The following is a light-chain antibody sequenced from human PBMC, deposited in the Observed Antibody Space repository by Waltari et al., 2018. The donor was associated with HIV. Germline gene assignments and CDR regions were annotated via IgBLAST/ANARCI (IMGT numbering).Light chain of an antibody. CDR1: QSVNNNF. J-gene: IGKJ4*01. V-gene: IGKV3-20*01. Sequence: EIVLTQSPGTLSLSPGVRAALSCRASQSVNNNFLVWFQQKPGQAPTLLIYGASRRATGIPDRFTGSGSGTDFTLIINRLEPEDFAVYYCQQYSNLPLTFGGGTKVEIK. CDR3: QQYSNLPLT. CDR2: GAS.